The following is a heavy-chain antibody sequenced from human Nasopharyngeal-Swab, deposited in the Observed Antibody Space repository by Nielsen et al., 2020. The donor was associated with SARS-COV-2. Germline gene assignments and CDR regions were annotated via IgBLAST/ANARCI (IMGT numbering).Heavy chain of an antibody. V-gene: IGHV4-59*01. CDR1: GGSISSYY. CDR2: IYYSGST. CDR3: ASTWYSSARDH. J-gene: IGHJ4*02. Sequence: SETLSLTCTVSGGSISSYYWSWIRQPPGKGLEWIGYIYYSGSTNYNPSLKSRVTISVDTSKNQFSLKLSSVTAADTAVYYCASTWYSSARDHWGQGTLVTVSS. D-gene: IGHD6-19*01.